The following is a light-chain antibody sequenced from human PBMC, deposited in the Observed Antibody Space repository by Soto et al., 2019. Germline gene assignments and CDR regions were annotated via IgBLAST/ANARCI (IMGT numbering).Light chain of an antibody. CDR3: SSYTTTNTLVV. Sequence: QSVLTQPPSVSGAPGQRVTISCTGSSSNIGAGYDVHWYQQLPGTAPTLLISGNTDRPSGVPDRFSGSKSGTSASLAITGLQTEDEADYYCSSYTTTNTLVVFGGGTKLTVL. CDR1: SSNIGAGYD. V-gene: IGLV1-40*01. CDR2: GNT. J-gene: IGLJ2*01.